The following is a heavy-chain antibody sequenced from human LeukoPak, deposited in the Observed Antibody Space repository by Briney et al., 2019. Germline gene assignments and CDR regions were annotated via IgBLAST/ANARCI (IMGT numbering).Heavy chain of an antibody. V-gene: IGHV3-21*01. D-gene: IGHD6-13*01. CDR1: GFTFSSYS. CDR2: ISSSSSYI. CDR3: ARFYSSSWYNYYYMDV. Sequence: GGALRLSCAASGFTFSSYSMNWVRQAPGKGLEWVSSISSSSSYINYADSMKGRFTISRDNAKNSLYLQINSLRAEDTAVYYCARFYSSSWYNYYYMDVWGKGTTVTVSS. J-gene: IGHJ6*03.